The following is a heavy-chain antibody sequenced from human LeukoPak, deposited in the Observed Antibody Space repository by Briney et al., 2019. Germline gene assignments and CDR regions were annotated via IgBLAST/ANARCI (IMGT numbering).Heavy chain of an antibody. J-gene: IGHJ5*02. CDR3: AKGRSSSWYVGDWFDP. V-gene: IGHV3-23*01. CDR2: ISGSGGST. Sequence: SGGSLRLSCAASGFTFSSYAMSWVRQAPGKGLEWVSAISGSGGSTYYADSVKGRFTISRDNSKNTLYLQMNSLRAEDTAVYYCAKGRSSSWYVGDWFDPWGQGTLVTVSS. D-gene: IGHD6-13*01. CDR1: GFTFSSYA.